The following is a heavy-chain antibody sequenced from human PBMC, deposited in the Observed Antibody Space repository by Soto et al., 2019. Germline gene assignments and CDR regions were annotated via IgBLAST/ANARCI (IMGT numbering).Heavy chain of an antibody. CDR2: ISYDGSNK. CDR1: GFTFSSYG. V-gene: IGHV3-30*18. Sequence: GGSLRLSCAASGFTFSSYGMHWVRQAPGKGLEWVAVISYDGSNKYYADSVKGRFTISRDNSKNTLYLQMNSLRAEDTAVYYCAKVLFYYDSSGPLDYWGQGTLVTISS. CDR3: AKVLFYYDSSGPLDY. D-gene: IGHD3-22*01. J-gene: IGHJ4*02.